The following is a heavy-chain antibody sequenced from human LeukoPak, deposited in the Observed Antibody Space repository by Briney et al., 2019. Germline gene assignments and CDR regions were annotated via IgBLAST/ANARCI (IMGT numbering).Heavy chain of an antibody. V-gene: IGHV3-7*01. CDR2: TNQEGSEK. CDR1: GFTISTYW. CDR3: ARDPKWLDY. D-gene: IGHD5-12*01. J-gene: IGHJ4*02. Sequence: GGSLRLSCAASGFTISTYWMSWVRQAPGKGLEWVANTNQEGSEKYYVDSVKGRFTISKDNAKNSLYLQMDSLRAEDTAVYYCARDPKWLDYWGQGTLVTVSS.